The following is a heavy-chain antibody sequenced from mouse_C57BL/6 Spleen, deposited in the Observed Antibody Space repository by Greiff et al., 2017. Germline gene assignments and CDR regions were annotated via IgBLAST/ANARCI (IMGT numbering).Heavy chain of an antibody. CDR1: GFTFSSYA. CDR3: ARAAPWFAY. Sequence: EVMLVESGGGLVKPGGSLKLSCAASGFTFSSYAMSWVRQTPEKRLEWVATISDGGSYTYYPDNVKGRFTISRDNVKNNLYLQMSHLKSEDTAMYYCARAAPWFAYWGQGTLVTVSA. CDR2: ISDGGSYT. J-gene: IGHJ3*01. V-gene: IGHV5-4*03.